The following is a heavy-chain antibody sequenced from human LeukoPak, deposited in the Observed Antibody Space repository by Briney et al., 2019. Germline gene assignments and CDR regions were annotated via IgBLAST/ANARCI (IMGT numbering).Heavy chain of an antibody. CDR1: GFTFSSYA. D-gene: IGHD3-22*01. CDR3: AKDPDANYYDSSGYYYQERFFDY. V-gene: IGHV3-23*01. CDR2: ISGSGGST. Sequence: GGSLRLSCAASGFTFSSYAMSWVRQAPGKGLEWVSAISGSGGSTYYADSVKGRFTISRDNSKNTLYLQMNSLRAEDTAVYYCAKDPDANYYDSSGYYYQERFFDYWGQGTLVTVSS. J-gene: IGHJ4*02.